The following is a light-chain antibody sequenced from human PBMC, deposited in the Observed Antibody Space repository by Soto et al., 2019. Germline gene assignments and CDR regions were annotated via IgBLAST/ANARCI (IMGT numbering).Light chain of an antibody. J-gene: IGKJ5*01. CDR1: QSVDTY. V-gene: IGKV3-11*01. CDR3: QQHGTWPPT. CDR2: DAS. Sequence: IVLTQSPATLSLSPGESVTLSCTTNQSVDTYFAWYQQKRGLPPRLLIYDASNRAIGIPARFSGRGSETDFSLTISSLEPEDFAVYYCQQHGTWPPTFGRGTRLEI.